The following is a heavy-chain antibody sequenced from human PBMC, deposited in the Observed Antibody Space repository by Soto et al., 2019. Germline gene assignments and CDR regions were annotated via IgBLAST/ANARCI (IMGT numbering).Heavy chain of an antibody. Sequence: EVQLVESGGGVLRPGGSLRLSCAASGFTFDDYGMSWARQAPGKGLGWVSGVNWNGGSTGYADSVKGRFTISRDNAKHSLYLQMNSLRAEDTAFYYCVRGASLNFDYWGQGTLVTVSS. CDR3: VRGASLNFDY. V-gene: IGHV3-20*04. CDR2: VNWNGGST. CDR1: GFTFDDYG. J-gene: IGHJ4*02. D-gene: IGHD1-26*01.